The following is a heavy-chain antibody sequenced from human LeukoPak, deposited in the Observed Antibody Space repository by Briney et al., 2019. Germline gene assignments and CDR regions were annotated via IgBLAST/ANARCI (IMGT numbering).Heavy chain of an antibody. Sequence: PSQTLSLTCTVSGGSISSGSYYWSWIRQPAGKGLEWIGRIYTSGSTNYNPSLKSRVTISVDTSKNQFSLKLSSVTAADTAVYYCARDYYDSSGYHDAFDMWGQGTMVTVSS. D-gene: IGHD3-22*01. V-gene: IGHV4-61*02. CDR1: GGSISSGSYY. J-gene: IGHJ3*02. CDR3: ARDYYDSSGYHDAFDM. CDR2: IYTSGST.